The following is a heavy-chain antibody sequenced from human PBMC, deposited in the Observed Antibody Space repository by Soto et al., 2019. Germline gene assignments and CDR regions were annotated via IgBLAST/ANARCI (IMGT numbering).Heavy chain of an antibody. Sequence: EVQLVESGGGLVQWGGSLRLSCAASGFTFSGYSVNWVRQAPGKGLEWVSYISSGSKTIYYAESVKGRFTVSRDNARNSKYLQMNSLRGEDTAVYYCVREDILGVRSFDYWGQGTLVTVSS. J-gene: IGHJ4*02. V-gene: IGHV3-48*01. D-gene: IGHD3-9*01. CDR3: VREDILGVRSFDY. CDR1: GFTFSGYS. CDR2: ISSGSKTI.